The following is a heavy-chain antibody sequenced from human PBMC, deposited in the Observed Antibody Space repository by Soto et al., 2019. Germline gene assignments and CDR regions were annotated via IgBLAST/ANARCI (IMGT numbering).Heavy chain of an antibody. CDR3: ARDGDDSSGYGY. V-gene: IGHV4-31*03. CDR1: GGSISSGGYY. D-gene: IGHD3-22*01. Sequence: QGQLQESGPGLVKPSQTLSLTCTVSGGSISSGGYYWSWIRQHPGKGLEWIGYIYYSGSTYYNPSLKSRVTISVDTSKNQLALKLSSVTAADTAVYYCARDGDDSSGYGYWGQGTLVTVSS. CDR2: IYYSGST. J-gene: IGHJ4*02.